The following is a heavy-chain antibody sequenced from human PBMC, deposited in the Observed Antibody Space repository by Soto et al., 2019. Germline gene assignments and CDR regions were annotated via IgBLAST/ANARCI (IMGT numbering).Heavy chain of an antibody. CDR1: GFTFSVSA. D-gene: IGHD1-26*01. V-gene: IGHV3-73*02. J-gene: IGHJ6*02. Sequence: EVQLVESGGGLVQPGGSLKLSCAVSGFTFSVSAIHWVRQASGKGLEWVGRIRSKADNYATAYGASVKGRFSISRDDSKNTAYLQMSSLHTEDTAVYYCARLAEWEYYDGMDVWGQGTTVTVSS. CDR2: IRSKADNYAT. CDR3: ARLAEWEYYDGMDV.